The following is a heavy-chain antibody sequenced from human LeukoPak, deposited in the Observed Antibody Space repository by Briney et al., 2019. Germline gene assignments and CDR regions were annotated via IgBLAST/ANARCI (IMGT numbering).Heavy chain of an antibody. CDR2: INHSGST. Sequence: PSETLSLTCAVYGGSFSGYYWSWIRQPPGKGLEWIGEINHSGSTNYNPSLKSRVTISIDTSKNQFSLKLSSVTAADTAVYYCARDRAAAAGFLFDYWGQGTLVTVSS. CDR3: ARDRAAAAGFLFDY. D-gene: IGHD6-13*01. CDR1: GGSFSGYY. J-gene: IGHJ4*02. V-gene: IGHV4-34*01.